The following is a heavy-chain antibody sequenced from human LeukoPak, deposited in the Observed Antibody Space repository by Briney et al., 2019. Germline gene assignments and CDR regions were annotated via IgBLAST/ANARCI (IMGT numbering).Heavy chain of an antibody. CDR3: VRGYAISSGWYFDL. J-gene: IGHJ2*01. Sequence: PGGSLRLSCAASGFTFSNYRMHWVRQAPRKGLVWVSRINSDGSSTSYADSVKGRFTISRDNAKNTLYLQMNSLRVEDTAMYYCVRGYAISSGWYFDLWGRGTLVNVSS. CDR1: GFTFSNYR. D-gene: IGHD6-6*01. CDR2: INSDGSST. V-gene: IGHV3-74*01.